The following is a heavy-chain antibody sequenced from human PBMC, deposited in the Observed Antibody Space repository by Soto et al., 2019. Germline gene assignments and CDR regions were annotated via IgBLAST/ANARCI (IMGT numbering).Heavy chain of an antibody. V-gene: IGHV3-30*18. J-gene: IGHJ4*02. CDR2: ISYDGGKK. D-gene: IGHD6-13*01. Sequence: GGSLRLSCAASGFSFNNYGMHWVRQAPGKGLEWVAVISYDGGKKNYADSVKGRFTISRDNSKNTFFLQMNSLRADDTAVYYCAKDSAYSSSGFDYWGQGPLVTVSS. CDR1: GFSFNNYG. CDR3: AKDSAYSSSGFDY.